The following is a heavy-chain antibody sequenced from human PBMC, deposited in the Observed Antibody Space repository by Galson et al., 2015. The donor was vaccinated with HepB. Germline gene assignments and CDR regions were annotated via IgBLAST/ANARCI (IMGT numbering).Heavy chain of an antibody. CDR3: ARDPGDFWSAYPYYFDY. CDR2: ISSSGGTI. CDR1: GFTFSDYY. D-gene: IGHD3-3*01. J-gene: IGHJ4*02. V-gene: IGHV3-11*01. Sequence: SLRLSCAASGFTFSDYYMSWIRQAPGKGLEWVSYISSSGGTIYYADSVKGRFTISRDNAKNSLYLQMNSLRAEDTAVYYCARDPGDFWSAYPYYFDYWGQGTLVTVSS.